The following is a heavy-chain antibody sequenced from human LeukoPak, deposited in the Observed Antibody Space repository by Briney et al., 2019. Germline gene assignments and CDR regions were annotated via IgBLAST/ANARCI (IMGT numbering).Heavy chain of an antibody. Sequence: ASVKVSCKASGYTFTGYYMHWVRQAPGQGLEWMGWINPNSGGTNYAQKFQGRVTMTRDTSISTAYMELRRLRSDDTAVYYCASTNVLLWSGYYTSYYFDYWGQGTLVTVSS. CDR3: ASTNVLLWSGYYTSYYFDY. CDR2: INPNSGGT. V-gene: IGHV1-2*02. D-gene: IGHD3-3*01. CDR1: GYTFTGYY. J-gene: IGHJ4*02.